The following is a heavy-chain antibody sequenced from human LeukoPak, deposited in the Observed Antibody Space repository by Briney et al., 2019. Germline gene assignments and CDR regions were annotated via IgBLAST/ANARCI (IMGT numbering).Heavy chain of an antibody. CDR1: SGSMNTNSYY. D-gene: IGHD5/OR15-5a*01. J-gene: IGHJ4*01. CDR2: VNSGGTT. Sequence: SETLSPTCTVSSGSMNTNSYYWVWIRQPPGKGLEWIGNVNSGGTTYYNLALESRVIISLDTSKNQFSLKLTSVTAADTAIYFCGARRVGPLRPLDFWGQGTLVTVSS. CDR3: GARRVGPLRPLDF. V-gene: IGHV4-39*01.